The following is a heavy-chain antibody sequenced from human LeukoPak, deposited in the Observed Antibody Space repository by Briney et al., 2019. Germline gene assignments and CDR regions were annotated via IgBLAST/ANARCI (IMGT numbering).Heavy chain of an antibody. CDR2: ISSSSSYI. CDR1: GFTVSSNY. V-gene: IGHV3-21*04. CDR3: ARDRYYYDSSGYLRAFDI. D-gene: IGHD3-22*01. J-gene: IGHJ3*02. Sequence: PGGSLRLSCPACGFTVSSNYTNWVRQAPGEGLEWVSSISSSSSYIYYADSVKGRFTISRDNAKNSLYLQMNSLRAEDTAVYYCARDRYYYDSSGYLRAFDIWGPRTMVTVSS.